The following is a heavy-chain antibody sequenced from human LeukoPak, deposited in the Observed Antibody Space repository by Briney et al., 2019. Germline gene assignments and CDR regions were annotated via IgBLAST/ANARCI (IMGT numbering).Heavy chain of an antibody. V-gene: IGHV3-23*01. Sequence: GGSLRLSCAASGFTFSNYGMAWFRQAPGKGLEWVSTINIRADETHYADSVKGRFTISRDNSKNTLYLQMNSLRAEDTAVYYCARDRYSSGWFLFDYWGQGTLVTVSS. CDR3: ARDRYSSGWFLFDY. J-gene: IGHJ4*02. CDR1: GFTFSNYG. CDR2: INIRADET. D-gene: IGHD6-19*01.